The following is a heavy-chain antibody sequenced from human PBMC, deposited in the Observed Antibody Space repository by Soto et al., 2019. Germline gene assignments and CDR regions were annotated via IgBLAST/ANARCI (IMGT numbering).Heavy chain of an antibody. Sequence: SVKVSCKASEGTFSSYAISWVRQAPGQGLEWMGGIIPIFGTANYAQKFQGRVTITADESTSTAYMELSSLRSEDTAVYYCARGKGVRYPGNYYYGMDVWGQGTTVTVSS. D-gene: IGHD1-20*01. CDR2: IIPIFGTA. CDR1: EGTFSSYA. CDR3: ARGKGVRYPGNYYYGMDV. V-gene: IGHV1-69*13. J-gene: IGHJ6*02.